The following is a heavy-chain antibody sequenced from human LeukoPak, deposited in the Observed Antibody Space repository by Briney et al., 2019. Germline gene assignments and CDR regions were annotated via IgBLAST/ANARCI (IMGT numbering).Heavy chain of an antibody. CDR1: GDSVSRSDSY. CDR3: ARVRYYGSGSSPISY. CDR2: IYYSGST. J-gene: IGHJ4*02. D-gene: IGHD3-10*01. V-gene: IGHV4-39*07. Sequence: SETLSLTCSVSGDSVSRSDSYWDWIRQPPGKGLEWIGTIYYSGSTNYNPSLKSRVTISVDTSKNQFSLKLSSVTAADTAVYYCARVRYYGSGSSPISYWGQGTLVTVSS.